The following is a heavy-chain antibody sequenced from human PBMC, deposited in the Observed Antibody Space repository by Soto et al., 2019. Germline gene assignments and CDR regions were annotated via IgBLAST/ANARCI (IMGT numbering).Heavy chain of an antibody. J-gene: IGHJ4*02. V-gene: IGHV4-31*03. CDR2: IYYSGST. D-gene: IGHD5-18*01. CDR1: GGSISSGGYY. CDR3: ARTWIQLWSPFFDY. Sequence: SETLSLTCTVSGGSISSGGYYWSWIRQHPGKGLEWIGYIYYSGSTYYNPSLKSRVTISVDTSKNQFSLKLSSVTAADTAVYYCARTWIQLWSPFFDYWGQGTLVTVSS.